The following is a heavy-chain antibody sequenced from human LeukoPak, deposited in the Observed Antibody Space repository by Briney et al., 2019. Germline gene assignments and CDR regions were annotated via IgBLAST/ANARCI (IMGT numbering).Heavy chain of an antibody. CDR1: GGSVSSGTYY. D-gene: IGHD4-17*01. CDR3: ARGITVTTVFDY. V-gene: IGHV4-31*03. CDR2: IYYSGST. J-gene: IGHJ4*02. Sequence: SETLSLTCTVSGGSVSSGTYYWTWIRQHPGKGLEWIGYIYYSGSTYYNPSLKSRVTISVDTSKNQFSLKLSSVTAADTAVYYCARGITVTTVFDYWGQGTLVTVSS.